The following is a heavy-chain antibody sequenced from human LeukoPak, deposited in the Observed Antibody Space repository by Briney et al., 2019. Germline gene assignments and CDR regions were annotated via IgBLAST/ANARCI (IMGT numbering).Heavy chain of an antibody. D-gene: IGHD2-21*01. Sequence: GGSLRLSCAASGFTFSSYAKHWVRQAPGKGLEWVAVISYDGSNKYYADSVKGRFTISRDNSKNTLYLQMNSLRAEDTAVYYCARENWVKDYWGQGTLVTVSS. CDR3: ARENWVKDY. V-gene: IGHV3-30-3*01. CDR1: GFTFSSYA. CDR2: ISYDGSNK. J-gene: IGHJ4*02.